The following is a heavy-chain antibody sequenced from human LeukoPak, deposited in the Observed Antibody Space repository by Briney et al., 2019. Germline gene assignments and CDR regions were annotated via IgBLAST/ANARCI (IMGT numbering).Heavy chain of an antibody. D-gene: IGHD2-8*01. CDR3: ARSARYCTNGVCPTFYYYYMDV. CDR2: ISSSSTFI. Sequence: GGSLRLSCAASGFAFSLYGMNWVRQAPGKGLEWVSSISSSSTFIYYADSVKGRFTISRDNAKKSVYLQMNSLRAEDTAVYYCARSARYCTNGVCPTFYYYYMDVRGKGTTVTVSS. CDR1: GFAFSLYG. V-gene: IGHV3-21*01. J-gene: IGHJ6*03.